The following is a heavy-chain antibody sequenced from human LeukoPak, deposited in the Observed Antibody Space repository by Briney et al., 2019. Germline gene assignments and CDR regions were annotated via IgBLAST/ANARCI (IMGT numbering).Heavy chain of an antibody. V-gene: IGHV3-23*01. J-gene: IGHJ5*02. CDR2: ISGSGAST. CDR3: AKVGSVSNIMGATTPVSLFDL. Sequence: PGGSLRLSCAASGFTFSSYAMSWVRQATGKGLECVSAISGSGASTNYADSVKGRFTISRDNSKNTLYLQMNSLRSEDTAVYYCAKVGSVSNIMGATTPVSLFDLWGQGTLVTVSS. D-gene: IGHD1-26*01. CDR1: GFTFSSYA.